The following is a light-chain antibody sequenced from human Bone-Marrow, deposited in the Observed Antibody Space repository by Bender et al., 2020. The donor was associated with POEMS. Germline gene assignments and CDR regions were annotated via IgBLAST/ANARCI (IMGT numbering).Light chain of an antibody. CDR2: DAT. CDR1: SGDVGTYSF. J-gene: IGLJ2*01. CDR3: CSYTTSSTAI. V-gene: IGLV2-14*02. Sequence: QSALTQPASVSGSPGQSITISCTGTSGDVGTYSFVSWYQQHSGKAPKLMIYDATKQPSGVSSRFSGSRSGNTASLTISGLRAADEADYFCCSYTTSSTAIFGEGTTLTVL.